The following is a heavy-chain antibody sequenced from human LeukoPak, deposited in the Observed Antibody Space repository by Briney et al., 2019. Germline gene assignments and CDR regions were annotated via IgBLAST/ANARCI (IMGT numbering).Heavy chain of an antibody. CDR3: AKSLGSTMYYFDS. CDR2: INSDGSST. CDR1: GFTFSSYW. D-gene: IGHD6-13*01. Sequence: GGSLRLSCAASGFTFSSYWMHWVRQAPGKGLVWVSRINSDGSSTSYADSVKGRFTISRDNAKNSLYLQMNSLRIEDTALYYCAKSLGSTMYYFDSWGQGTLVTVSS. V-gene: IGHV3-74*01. J-gene: IGHJ4*02.